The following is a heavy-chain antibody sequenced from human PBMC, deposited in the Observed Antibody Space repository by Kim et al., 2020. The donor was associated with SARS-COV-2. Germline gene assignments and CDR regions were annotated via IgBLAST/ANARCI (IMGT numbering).Heavy chain of an antibody. CDR3: ARDLMVRGVIIFYAFDI. J-gene: IGHJ3*02. Sequence: FQGRVTISRDPSASTAYLELSSLRSEDTAVYYCARDLMVRGVIIFYAFDIWGQGTMVTVSS. D-gene: IGHD3-10*01. V-gene: IGHV1-3*01.